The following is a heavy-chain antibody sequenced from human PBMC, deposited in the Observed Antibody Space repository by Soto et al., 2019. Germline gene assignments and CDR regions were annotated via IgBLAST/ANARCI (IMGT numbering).Heavy chain of an antibody. Sequence: GGSPRLSCSASGFTFSSYDMHWVRQGPGKGLEWVSAIGTAGDTNYAGSVKGRFTISRENAKNSIFLQMNSVRVEDTAVYYCARAYSGRLPRRADYYYALDVWGQGTTVTVSS. J-gene: IGHJ6*02. CDR2: IGTAGDT. D-gene: IGHD2-15*01. V-gene: IGHV3-13*04. CDR1: GFTFSSYD. CDR3: ARAYSGRLPRRADYYYALDV.